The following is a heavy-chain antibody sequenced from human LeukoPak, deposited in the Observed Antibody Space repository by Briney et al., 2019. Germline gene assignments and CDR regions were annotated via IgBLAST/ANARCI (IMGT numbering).Heavy chain of an antibody. CDR1: GYTFTSYY. Sequence: GASVKVSCKTSGYTFTSYYIHWVRQAPGQGLEWMGIIKPSGDSTNYAQKFQGRVTMTRDTSTSTVYMELSSLRSEDTAVYYCARGRKSRAEDYWGQGTLVTLSS. CDR3: ARGRKSRAEDY. V-gene: IGHV1-46*01. J-gene: IGHJ4*02. D-gene: IGHD6-19*01. CDR2: IKPSGDST.